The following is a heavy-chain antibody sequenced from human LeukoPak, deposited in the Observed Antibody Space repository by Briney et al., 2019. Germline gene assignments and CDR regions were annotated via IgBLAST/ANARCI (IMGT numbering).Heavy chain of an antibody. Sequence: ASVKVSCKASGYTFTSYGISWVRQAPGQGLEWMGWISAYNGNTNYAQKLQGRVTMTTDTSTSTAYRELRSLRSDDTAVYYCARSGPAAIPVDAFDIWGQGTMVTVSS. J-gene: IGHJ3*02. CDR2: ISAYNGNT. V-gene: IGHV1-18*01. CDR3: ARSGPAAIPVDAFDI. CDR1: GYTFTSYG. D-gene: IGHD2-2*01.